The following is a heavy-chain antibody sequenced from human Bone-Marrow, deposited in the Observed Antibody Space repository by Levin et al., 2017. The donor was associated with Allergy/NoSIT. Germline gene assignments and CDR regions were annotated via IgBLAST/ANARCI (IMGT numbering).Heavy chain of an antibody. CDR1: GFTFSSYA. D-gene: IGHD2-15*01. Sequence: GGSLRLSCAASGFTFSSYAMHWVRQAPGKGLEWVAVISYDGSNKYYADSVKGRFTISRDNSKNTLYLQMNSLRAEDTAVYYCARAPKSPSPRRYCSGGSCYPKNPAYYYYGMDVWGQGTTVTVSS. CDR2: ISYDGSNK. CDR3: ARAPKSPSPRRYCSGGSCYPKNPAYYYYGMDV. V-gene: IGHV3-30-3*01. J-gene: IGHJ6*02.